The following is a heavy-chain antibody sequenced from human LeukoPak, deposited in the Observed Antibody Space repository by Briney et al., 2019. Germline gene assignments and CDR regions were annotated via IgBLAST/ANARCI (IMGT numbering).Heavy chain of an antibody. J-gene: IGHJ4*02. V-gene: IGHV3-23*01. CDR3: AKGPIYCSYTSCPPDY. Sequence: RGSLRLSCAASGFTFSSYAMSWVRQAPGKGLEWVSALSGSGGSTYHADSVKGRFTISRDNSKNTLYLQMNSLRAEDTAVYYCAKGPIYCSYTSCPPDYWGQGTLVTVSS. D-gene: IGHD2-2*01. CDR1: GFTFSSYA. CDR2: LSGSGGST.